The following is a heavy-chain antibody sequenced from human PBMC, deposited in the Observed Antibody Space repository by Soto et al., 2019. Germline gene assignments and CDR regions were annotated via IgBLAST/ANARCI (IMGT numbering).Heavy chain of an antibody. CDR3: AKRLLATGGNDWFDP. CDR1: GFSFSSYV. Sequence: GGSLSLSCAASGFSFSSYVMNWVRQAPGKGLEWVSNISGSGGSTYYADSVKGRFTISRDNSKNTLYLQMDSLRAEDTAVYYCAKRLLATGGNDWFDPWGQGTLVTVS. J-gene: IGHJ5*02. V-gene: IGHV3-23*01. D-gene: IGHD7-27*01. CDR2: ISGSGGST.